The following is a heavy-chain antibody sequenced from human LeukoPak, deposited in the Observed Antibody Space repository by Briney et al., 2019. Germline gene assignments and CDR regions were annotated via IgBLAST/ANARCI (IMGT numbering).Heavy chain of an antibody. J-gene: IGHJ6*03. D-gene: IGHD3-3*01. CDR2: IYYSGST. CDR1: GGSISSGDYY. Sequence: SQTLSLMCTVSGGSISSGDYYWSWIRQPPGKGLEWIGYIYYSGSTYYNPSLKSRVTISVDTSKNQFSLKLSSVTAADTAVYYCARILWNYYYMDVWGKGTTVTVSS. CDR3: ARILWNYYYMDV. V-gene: IGHV4-30-4*08.